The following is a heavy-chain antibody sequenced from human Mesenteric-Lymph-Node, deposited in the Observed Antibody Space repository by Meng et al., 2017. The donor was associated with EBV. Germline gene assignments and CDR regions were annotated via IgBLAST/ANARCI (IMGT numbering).Heavy chain of an antibody. V-gene: IGHV4-61*01. D-gene: IGHD3-10*01. CDR1: GDSAKIVNYS. J-gene: IGHJ5*02. CDR2: IYYTGSS. Sequence: QLQGAGPGRVKPSGTLSPTRVVSGDSAKIVNYSWNWIRQPPGKELEWIGHIYYTGSSNYNPSLKGRVTMSVDTSKNQFSLHLRSVTAADTAVYYCARAFTVVQGMFEPLMNWFDPWGQGTLVTVSS. CDR3: ARAFTVVQGMFEPLMNWFDP.